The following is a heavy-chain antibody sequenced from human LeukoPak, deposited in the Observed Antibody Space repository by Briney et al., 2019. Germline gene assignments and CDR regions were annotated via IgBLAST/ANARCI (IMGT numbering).Heavy chain of an antibody. D-gene: IGHD2-2*01. CDR1: GGSISSGGYY. CDR3: AGSARLCSSTSCYYYYYYGMDV. CDR2: IYYSGST. J-gene: IGHJ6*02. Sequence: SETLSLTCTVSGGSISSGGYYWSWIRQHPGKCLEWIGYIYYSGSTYYNPSLKSRVTISVDTSKNQFSLKLSSVAAADTAVYYCAGSARLCSSTSCYYYYYYGMDVWGQGTTVTVSS. V-gene: IGHV4-31*03.